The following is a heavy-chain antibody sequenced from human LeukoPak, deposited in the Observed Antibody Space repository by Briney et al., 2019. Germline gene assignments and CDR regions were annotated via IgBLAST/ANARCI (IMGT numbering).Heavy chain of an antibody. J-gene: IGHJ4*02. CDR1: GFSLSSGYY. V-gene: IGHV4-38-2*02. D-gene: IGHD5-24*01. Sequence: SETLSLTCTVSGFSLSSGYYWGWIRQPPGKGLEWIGSIYHLGSASYKSSLRSRISMSVDTSKNQFSLKLSSVTAADTAVYYCARTTLYNNYPIDYWGQGTLVTVSS. CDR2: IYHLGSA. CDR3: ARTTLYNNYPIDY.